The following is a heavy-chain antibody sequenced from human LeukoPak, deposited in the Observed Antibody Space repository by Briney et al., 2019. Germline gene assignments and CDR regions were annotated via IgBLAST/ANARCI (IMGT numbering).Heavy chain of an antibody. D-gene: IGHD5-18*01. CDR1: GFTFSNFA. V-gene: IGHV3-74*01. Sequence: GGSLRLSCAASGFTFSNFAMSWVRQAPGKGLVWVSRINSDGSSTRYADSVKGRFTISRDNAKNTLYLQMNSLRAEDTAVYHCARVSSAVDYFDYWGQGTPVTVSS. J-gene: IGHJ4*02. CDR2: INSDGSST. CDR3: ARVSSAVDYFDY.